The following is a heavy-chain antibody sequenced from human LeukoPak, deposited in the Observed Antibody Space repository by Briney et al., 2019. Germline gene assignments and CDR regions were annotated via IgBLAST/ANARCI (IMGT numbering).Heavy chain of an antibody. Sequence: ASVKVSCKASGYTFTSYAMNWVRQAPGQGLEWKGWINTNTGNPTYAQGFTGRFVFSLDTSVSTAYLQISSLKAEDTAVYYCARVRSASLWFGELLSDYWGQGTLVTVSS. V-gene: IGHV7-4-1*02. J-gene: IGHJ4*02. CDR1: GYTFTSYA. CDR2: INTNTGNP. CDR3: ARVRSASLWFGELLSDY. D-gene: IGHD3-10*01.